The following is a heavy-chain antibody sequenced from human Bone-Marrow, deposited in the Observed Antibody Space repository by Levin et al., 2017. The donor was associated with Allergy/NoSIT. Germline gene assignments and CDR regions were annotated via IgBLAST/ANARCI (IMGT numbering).Heavy chain of an antibody. CDR3: ARGLNFMVRGRFIAWYMDV. J-gene: IGHJ6*03. CDR2: ISHSATT. CDR1: DGSLSGFY. D-gene: IGHD3-10*01. Sequence: NSSETLSLTCSVSDGSLSGFYWSWIRQSPGRGLEWIGEISHSATTTYSPSLKSRVSMSIDPSRNQFSLRLTSVTAADTAVYYCARGLNFMVRGRFIAWYMDVWGKGTTVTVTS. V-gene: IGHV4-34*01.